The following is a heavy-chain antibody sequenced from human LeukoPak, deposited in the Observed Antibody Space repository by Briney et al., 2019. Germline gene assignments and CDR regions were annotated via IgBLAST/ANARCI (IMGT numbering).Heavy chain of an antibody. V-gene: IGHV4-34*01. Sequence: PSETLSLTCAVYGGSFSGYYWSWLRQPPGKGLEWIGEINHSGSTNYNPSLKSRVTIAVDTSKNQFSLKLSPVTAADTAVYYCARGIPSYDSSGYWLLDAFDIWGQGTMVTVSS. CDR1: GGSFSGYY. J-gene: IGHJ3*02. CDR2: INHSGST. CDR3: ARGIPSYDSSGYWLLDAFDI. D-gene: IGHD3-22*01.